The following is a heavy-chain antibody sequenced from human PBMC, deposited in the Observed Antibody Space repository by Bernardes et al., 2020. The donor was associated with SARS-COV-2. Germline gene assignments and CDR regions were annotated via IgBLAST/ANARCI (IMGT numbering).Heavy chain of an antibody. CDR2: IYPGDSDT. J-gene: IGHJ6*02. V-gene: IGHV5-51*01. CDR3: ARGRYGDFGVDV. D-gene: IGHD4-17*01. CDR1: DYTFTNYW. Sequence: GEALKISCKGSDYTFTNYWIGWVRQMPGKGLEWMGIIYPGDSDTKYSPSFQGRVTISAAKSVNTAYLQWSSLKASDTAISYCARGRYGDFGVDVWGQGTTVTVS.